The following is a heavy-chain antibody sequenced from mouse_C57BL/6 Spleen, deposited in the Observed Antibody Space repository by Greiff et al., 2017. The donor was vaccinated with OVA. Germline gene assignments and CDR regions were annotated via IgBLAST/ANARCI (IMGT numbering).Heavy chain of an antibody. CDR2: IYPGSGNT. CDR3: ARSESNYLGFAY. Sequence: VQLQQSGAELVRPGASVKLSCKASGYTFTDYYINWVKQRPGQGLEWIARIYPGSGNTYYNEKFKGKATLTAEKSSSTAYMQLSSLTSEDSAVYFCARSESNYLGFAYWGQGTLVTVSA. V-gene: IGHV1-76*01. J-gene: IGHJ3*01. CDR1: GYTFTDYY. D-gene: IGHD2-5*01.